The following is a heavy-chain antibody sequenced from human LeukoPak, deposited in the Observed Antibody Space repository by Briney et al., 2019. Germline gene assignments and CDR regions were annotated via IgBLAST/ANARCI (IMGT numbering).Heavy chain of an antibody. J-gene: IGHJ4*02. V-gene: IGHV6-1*01. CDR3: ARDFDY. Sequence: SQTLSLTFAISGDSVSSNTASWNWVRQSPSRGLEWLGRTYYRSRWYNESAVSVKGRINISPDTSKNQFSLQLNSVTPEDTAVYYCARDFDYWGQGTLVTVSS. CDR2: TYYRSRWYN. CDR1: GDSVSSNTAS.